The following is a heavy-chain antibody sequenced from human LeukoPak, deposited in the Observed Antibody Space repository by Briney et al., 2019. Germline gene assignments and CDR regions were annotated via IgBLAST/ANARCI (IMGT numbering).Heavy chain of an antibody. CDR1: GFTFSSYA. V-gene: IGHV3-23*01. Sequence: GGSLRLSCAASGFTFSSYAMSWVRQAPGKGLEWVSGISGSGGTTYHADSVKGRFTISRDNAKNSLYLQMDSLRADDTAVYYCARGGTFVVVTSINHWGQGTLATVSS. J-gene: IGHJ5*02. CDR2: ISGSGGTT. D-gene: IGHD2-21*02. CDR3: ARGGTFVVVTSINH.